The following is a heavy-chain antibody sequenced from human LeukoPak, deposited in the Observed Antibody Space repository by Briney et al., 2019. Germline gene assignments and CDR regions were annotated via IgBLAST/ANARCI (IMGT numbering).Heavy chain of an antibody. J-gene: IGHJ6*02. CDR2: IYYSGST. D-gene: IGHD3-3*01. Sequence: SETLSLTCTVSGGSISSYYWSWIRQPPGKGLEWIGYIYYSGSTNYNPSLKSRVTISVDTSKNQFSLKLSSVTAADTAVYYCARDLLRYDFWSGLSRSDYGMDVWGQGTTVTVSS. CDR1: GGSISSYY. V-gene: IGHV4-59*01. CDR3: ARDLLRYDFWSGLSRSDYGMDV.